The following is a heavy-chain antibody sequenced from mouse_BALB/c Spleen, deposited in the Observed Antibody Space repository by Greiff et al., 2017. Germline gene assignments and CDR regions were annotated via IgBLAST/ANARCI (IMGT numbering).Heavy chain of an antibody. CDR3: TRDHSFITTVVGGSGMDY. Sequence: DVHLVESGGGLVKPGGSLKLSCAASGFTFSSYTMSWVRQTPEKRLEWVATISSGGSYTYYPDSVKGRFTISRDNAKNTLYLQMSSLKSEDTAMYYCTRDHSFITTVVGGSGMDYWGQGTSVTVSS. CDR2: ISSGGSYT. CDR1: GFTFSSYT. J-gene: IGHJ4*01. D-gene: IGHD1-1*01. V-gene: IGHV5-6-4*01.